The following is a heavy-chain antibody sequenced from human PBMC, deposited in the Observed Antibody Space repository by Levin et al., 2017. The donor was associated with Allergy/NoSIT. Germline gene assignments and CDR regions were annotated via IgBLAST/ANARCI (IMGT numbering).Heavy chain of an antibody. V-gene: IGHV3-48*01. Sequence: GESLKISCAASGFTFSSYSMNWVRQAPGKGLEWVSYISSSSSTIYYADSVKGRFTISRDNAKNSLYLQMNSLRAEDTAVYYCARDLGYCSGGSCYAFTNYGMDVWGQGTTVTVSS. J-gene: IGHJ6*02. CDR1: GFTFSSYS. D-gene: IGHD2-15*01. CDR2: ISSSSSTI. CDR3: ARDLGYCSGGSCYAFTNYGMDV.